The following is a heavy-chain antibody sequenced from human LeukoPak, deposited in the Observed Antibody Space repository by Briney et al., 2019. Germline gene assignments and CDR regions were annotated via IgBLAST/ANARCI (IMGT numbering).Heavy chain of an antibody. J-gene: IGHJ5*02. CDR2: IYYSGST. D-gene: IGHD6-13*01. CDR3: ARGAGQLVRGWFDP. CDR1: GGSISSYY. V-gene: IGHV4-59*01. Sequence: SETLSLTCTVSGGSISSYYWSWIRQPPGKGLEWIGYIYYSGSTNYNPSFKSRVTISVDTSKNQFSLKLSSVTAADTAVYYCARGAGQLVRGWFDPWGQGTLVTVSS.